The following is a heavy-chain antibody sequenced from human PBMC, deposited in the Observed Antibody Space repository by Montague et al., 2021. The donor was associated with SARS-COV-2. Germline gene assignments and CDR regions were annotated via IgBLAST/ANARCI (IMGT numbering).Heavy chain of an antibody. CDR1: GFIFRHYA. J-gene: IGHJ4*02. Sequence: SLRLSCAASGFIFRHYAMSWVRQAPGKGLEWVSGISTSGGYTYYADSLRGRFTISRDSSRNTLYLQMNSLRAEDTAIYYCAKDREMDYSADYWGQGTLVTVSS. D-gene: IGHD5-24*01. CDR2: ISTSGGYT. V-gene: IGHV3-23*01. CDR3: AKDREMDYSADY.